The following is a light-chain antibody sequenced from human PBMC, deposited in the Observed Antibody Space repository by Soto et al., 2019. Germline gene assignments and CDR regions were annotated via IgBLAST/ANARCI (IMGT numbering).Light chain of an antibody. V-gene: IGKV3-15*01. Sequence: EIVVTQSPATLSASPGERVTLSCRASQFVSRRLAWYQQRLGQVPRLLIYDTSTRAPGISARLSGGGSGTEFTLTISSLQSEDFAVYYCQEYIHWPPGMFGPGTTVDIK. CDR2: DTS. CDR3: QEYIHWPPGM. CDR1: QFVSRR. J-gene: IGKJ1*01.